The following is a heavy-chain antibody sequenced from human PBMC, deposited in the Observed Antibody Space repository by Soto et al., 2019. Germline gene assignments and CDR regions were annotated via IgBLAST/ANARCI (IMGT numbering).Heavy chain of an antibody. CDR3: ARAIVVAGPVSYFDY. Sequence: EVQLVESGGGLVKPGGSLRLSCAASGFTFSSYSMNWVRQAPGKGLEWVSSISSSSSYIYYADSVKGRFTISRDNAKNSVNRQMNSLSAEDTAVYYCARAIVVAGPVSYFDYWGQGTLVTVSS. V-gene: IGHV3-21*01. CDR2: ISSSSSYI. CDR1: GFTFSSYS. J-gene: IGHJ4*02. D-gene: IGHD6-19*01.